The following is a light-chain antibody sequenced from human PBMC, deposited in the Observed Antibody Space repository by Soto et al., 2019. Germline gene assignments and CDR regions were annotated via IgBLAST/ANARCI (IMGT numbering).Light chain of an antibody. J-gene: IGKJ2*01. CDR2: GAP. Sequence: EIALTQSPGTLSLSPGERATLSCRASQSICSSFLAWYQQKPDQAPMLLINGAPITATGNPDRFSGSGSGKDFTLNISRLEPEDFAVYYCQQYCSSPYTFGQGTKLEIK. V-gene: IGKV3-20*01. CDR1: QSICSSF. CDR3: QQYCSSPYT.